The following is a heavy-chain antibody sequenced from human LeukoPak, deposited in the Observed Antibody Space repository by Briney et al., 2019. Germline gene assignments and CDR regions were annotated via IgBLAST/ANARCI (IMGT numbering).Heavy chain of an antibody. CDR1: GFTFSSYS. CDR3: ARDQVVGPTPRTFDP. V-gene: IGHV3-21*01. CDR2: ISSSSSYI. Sequence: PGGSLRLSCAASGFTFSSYSMNWVRQAPGKGLEWVSSISSSSSYIYYADSVKGRFTISRDNAKNSLYLQMNSLRAEDTAVYYCARDQVVGPTPRTFDPWGQGTLVTVSS. J-gene: IGHJ5*02. D-gene: IGHD2-15*01.